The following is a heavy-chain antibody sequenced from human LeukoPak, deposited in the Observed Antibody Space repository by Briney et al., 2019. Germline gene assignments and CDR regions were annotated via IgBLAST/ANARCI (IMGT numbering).Heavy chain of an antibody. CDR3: VRQRGASGTINHFDP. J-gene: IGHJ5*02. CDR1: GYSFTTYW. D-gene: IGHD3-10*01. V-gene: IGHV5-51*01. Sequence: GESLKISCKTSGYSFTTYWSGWVRQMPGTGLEWVGAVYPDDSDTTYSPSFQGQVVISGDRSIRTAYLQWNTLKTSDTAMYYCVRQRGASGTINHFDPWGQGTLVTVSS. CDR2: VYPDDSDT.